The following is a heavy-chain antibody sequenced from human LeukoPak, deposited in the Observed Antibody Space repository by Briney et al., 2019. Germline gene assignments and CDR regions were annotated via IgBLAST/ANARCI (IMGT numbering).Heavy chain of an antibody. CDR1: GYTFTGYY. Sequence: EASVKVSCKASGYTFTGYYMHWVRQAPGQGLEWMGWINPNSGGTNYAQKFQGRVTMTRDTSISTAYMELSRLRSDDTAVYYCASDGAYYGSGSYYYYFDYWGPGTLVTVSS. CDR2: INPNSGGT. CDR3: ASDGAYYGSGSYYYYFDY. V-gene: IGHV1-2*02. J-gene: IGHJ4*02. D-gene: IGHD3-10*01.